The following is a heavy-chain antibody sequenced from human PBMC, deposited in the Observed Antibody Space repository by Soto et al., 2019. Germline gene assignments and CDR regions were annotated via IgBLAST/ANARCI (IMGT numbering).Heavy chain of an antibody. Sequence: QVQLQQWGAGLLKPSETLSLTCAVYGGSFSGYYWSWIRQPPGKGLEWIGEINHSGSTNYNPSLKSRVTISVDTSKNQFSLKLSSVTAADPAVYYCARGVRDYYGSGEWFDPWGQGTLVTVSS. D-gene: IGHD3-10*01. V-gene: IGHV4-34*01. CDR1: GGSFSGYY. CDR2: INHSGST. J-gene: IGHJ5*02. CDR3: ARGVRDYYGSGEWFDP.